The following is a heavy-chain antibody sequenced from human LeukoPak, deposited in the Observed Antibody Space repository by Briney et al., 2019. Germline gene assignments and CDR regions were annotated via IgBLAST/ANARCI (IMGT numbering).Heavy chain of an antibody. CDR2: MNPNSDNT. CDR3: ARRSGWASFDY. D-gene: IGHD6-19*01. V-gene: IGHV1-8*03. J-gene: IGHJ4*02. CDR1: GGTFSSYT. Sequence: ASVKVSCKASGGTFSSYTISWVRQAPGQGLEWMGWMNPNSDNTGYAQKFQGRVTITRNTSISTAYMELSSLRSEDTAVYYCARRSGWASFDYWGQGTLVTVSS.